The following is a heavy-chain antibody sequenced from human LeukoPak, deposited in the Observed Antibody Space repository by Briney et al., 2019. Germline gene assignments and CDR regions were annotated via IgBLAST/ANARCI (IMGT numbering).Heavy chain of an antibody. J-gene: IGHJ4*02. CDR2: ISWNSGSI. V-gene: IGHV3-9*01. CDR3: AKAGAVAGNGFGY. CDR1: GFTFDDYA. D-gene: IGHD6-19*01. Sequence: GGSLRLSCAASGFTFDDYAMHWVRQAPGKGLEWVSGISWNSGSIGYADSVKGRFTISRDNAKNSLYLQMNSLRAEDTALYYCAKAGAVAGNGFGYWGQGTLVTVSS.